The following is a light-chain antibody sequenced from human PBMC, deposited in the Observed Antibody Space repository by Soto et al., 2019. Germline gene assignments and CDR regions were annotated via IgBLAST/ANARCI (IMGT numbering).Light chain of an antibody. CDR1: SSNIGSNT. J-gene: IGLJ3*02. Sequence: VLTQAPSASGTPGQRVTISCSGSSSNIGSNTVSWYQQVPGTAPKVLIYSNVQRPSGVPDRFSGSKSGTSASLAIGGLQSEDEADYYCAAWDGSLNGWVFGGGTKLTVL. V-gene: IGLV1-44*01. CDR3: AAWDGSLNGWV. CDR2: SNV.